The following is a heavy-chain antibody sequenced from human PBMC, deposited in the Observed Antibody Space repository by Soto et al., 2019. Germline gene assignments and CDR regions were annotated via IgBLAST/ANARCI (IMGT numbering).Heavy chain of an antibody. V-gene: IGHV4-34*01. CDR1: GVSFNDYY. J-gene: IGHJ6*02. CDR2: INQGGST. Sequence: VQLQQWGAGLLKPSETLSLTCAVYGVSFNDYYWTWLRQPPGKGLAWIGEINQGGSTNYSPSLKSRRTLYGDTSKNQCSLQLISVTAADTAVYYCAGREYSSSSFYYYYYAVGVWGHGPKLTVSS. D-gene: IGHD6-6*01. CDR3: AGREYSSSSFYYYYYAVGV.